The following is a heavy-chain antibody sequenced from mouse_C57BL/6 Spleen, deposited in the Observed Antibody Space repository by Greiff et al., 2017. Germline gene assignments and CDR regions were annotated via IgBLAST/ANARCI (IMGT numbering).Heavy chain of an antibody. J-gene: IGHJ1*03. D-gene: IGHD1-1*01. CDR2: INYDGSST. V-gene: IGHV5-16*01. Sequence: EVKLQESEGGLVQPGSSMKLSCTASGFTFSDYYMAWVRQVPEKGLEWVANINYDGSSTYYLDSLKSRFIISRDNAKNILYLQMSSLKSEDTATYYCARERVYYGSSYWYFDVWGTGTTVTVSS. CDR3: ARERVYYGSSYWYFDV. CDR1: GFTFSDYY.